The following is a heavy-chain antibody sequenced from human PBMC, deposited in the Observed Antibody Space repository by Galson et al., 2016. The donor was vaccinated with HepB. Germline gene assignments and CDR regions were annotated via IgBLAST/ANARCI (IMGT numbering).Heavy chain of an antibody. Sequence: SLRLSCAASGFTFGDYTMSWVRQAPGKGLEWDSGLSVSGDTTYYADSVKGRFTISRDNSKNTLHLQMNSLRADDTAVYYCAKDGVRSGYSYFDYWGRGTLVTVSS. CDR2: LSVSGDTT. V-gene: IGHV3-23*01. CDR3: AKDGVRSGYSYFDY. J-gene: IGHJ4*02. D-gene: IGHD5-12*01. CDR1: GFTFGDYT.